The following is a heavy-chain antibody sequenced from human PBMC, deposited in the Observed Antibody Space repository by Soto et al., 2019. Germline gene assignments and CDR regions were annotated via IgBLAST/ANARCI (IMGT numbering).Heavy chain of an antibody. CDR1: GFTADDYA. CDR2: ISSNSDTI. CDR3: GKDMKWGGMTTIHYFDS. D-gene: IGHD4-17*01. Sequence: EVQLVESGGGLVQPGRSLRLSCVASGFTADDYAMHWVRQAPGKGLEWVSGISSNSDTIDYADSVKGRFTISRDNAKNSLFLEMSSLRPEETALYYCGKDMKWGGMTTIHYFDSWGQGTPVTVSS. V-gene: IGHV3-9*02. J-gene: IGHJ4*02.